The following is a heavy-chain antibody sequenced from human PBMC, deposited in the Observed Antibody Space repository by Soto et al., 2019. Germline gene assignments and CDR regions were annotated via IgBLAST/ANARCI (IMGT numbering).Heavy chain of an antibody. CDR3: ARVVAVAPGHYFDY. D-gene: IGHD2-15*01. CDR1: GYTFTSYG. CDR2: ISAYNGNT. Sequence: AAVKVSCKASGYTFTSYGISWVRQAPGQGLEWMGWISAYNGNTNYAQKLQGRVTMTTDTSTSTAYMELRSLRSDDTAVYYCARVVAVAPGHYFDYWGQGTLVTVSS. V-gene: IGHV1-18*01. J-gene: IGHJ4*02.